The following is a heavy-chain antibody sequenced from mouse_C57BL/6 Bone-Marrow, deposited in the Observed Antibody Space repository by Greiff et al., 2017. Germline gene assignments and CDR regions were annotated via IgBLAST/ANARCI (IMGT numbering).Heavy chain of an antibody. D-gene: IGHD3-2*02. CDR3: ARETAQARAWFAD. CDR2: IYPRSGNT. V-gene: IGHV1-81*01. J-gene: IGHJ3*01. Sequence: VQLQQSGAELARPGASVKLSCKASGYTFTSYGISWVKQRTGQGLEWIGEIYPRSGNTYYNEKFKGKATLTADKSSSTAYMELRSLTSEDSAVDFCARETAQARAWFADWGQGTLVTVSA. CDR1: GYTFTSYG.